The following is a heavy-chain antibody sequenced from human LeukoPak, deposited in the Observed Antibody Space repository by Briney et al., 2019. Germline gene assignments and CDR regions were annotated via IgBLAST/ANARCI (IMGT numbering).Heavy chain of an antibody. V-gene: IGHV4-59*01. Sequence: WETLTLTCTVSGGSISSYYWSWIRQPPGKGLEWIGYIYYSGSTNYNPSLSGRVTISVDTSKNQFSLKLSSVTAADTAVYYCARLDSSGFLFDYWGQGTLVTVSS. J-gene: IGHJ4*02. CDR3: ARLDSSGFLFDY. D-gene: IGHD3-22*01. CDR2: IYYSGST. CDR1: GGSISSYY.